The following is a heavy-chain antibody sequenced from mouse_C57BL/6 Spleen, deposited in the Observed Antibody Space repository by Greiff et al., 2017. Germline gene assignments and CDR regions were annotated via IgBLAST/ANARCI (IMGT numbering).Heavy chain of an antibody. Sequence: QVQLQQPGAELVRPGTSVKVSCKASGYAFTNSLIEWVKQRPGQGLEWIGVINPGSGGTNSNEKFKGKATLTADKSSSTASMQLMSLTAEESAVYVCGKGETWFAYWGQGTLVTVSA. D-gene: IGHD1-3*01. CDR1: GYAFTNSL. J-gene: IGHJ3*01. CDR2: INPGSGGT. V-gene: IGHV1-54*01. CDR3: GKGETWFAY.